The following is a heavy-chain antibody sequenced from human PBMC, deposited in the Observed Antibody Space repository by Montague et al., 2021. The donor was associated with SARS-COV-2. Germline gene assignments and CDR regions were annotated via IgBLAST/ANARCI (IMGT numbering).Heavy chain of an antibody. V-gene: IGHV4-39*01. CDR2: LENKENT. D-gene: IGHD2-21*02. CDR1: GVVELRRRSE. J-gene: IGHJ6*02. Sequence: SETLSLTCTVSGVVELRRRSEEHTSELQSPLNLVCRVPLENKENTYSNPSLKSRLTISMDTSKSQVSLKINSVTAADTAVYFCASLGSPAYCGGDCYLRDYGTDVWGQGTRVTVSS. CDR3: ASLGSPAYCGGDCYLRDYGTDV.